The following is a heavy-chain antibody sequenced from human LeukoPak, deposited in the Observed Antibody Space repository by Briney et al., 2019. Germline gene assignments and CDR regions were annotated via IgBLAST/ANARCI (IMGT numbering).Heavy chain of an antibody. J-gene: IGHJ4*02. D-gene: IGHD6-25*01. CDR2: ISGGGGPT. V-gene: IGHV3-23*01. Sequence: GGALRISWAASGFNFNNYAMSWVRQAPGKGLEWVSAISGGGGPTYYADSVKGRFTISRDNSKNTLYLQMNSLRAEDAAVYFCAKNSGYSWQYFFDYWGQGTLVTVSS. CDR1: GFNFNNYA. CDR3: AKNSGYSWQYFFDY.